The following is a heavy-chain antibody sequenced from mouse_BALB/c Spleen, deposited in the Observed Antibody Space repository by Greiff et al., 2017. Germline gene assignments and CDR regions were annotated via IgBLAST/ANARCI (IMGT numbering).Heavy chain of an antibody. CDR3: ARGLRYFDV. D-gene: IGHD3-1*01. CDR1: GFTFSSFG. Sequence: EVHLVESGGGLVQPGGSRKLSCAASGFTFSSFGMHWVRQAPEKGLEWVAYISSGSSTIYYADTVKGRFTISRDNPKNTLFLQMTSLRSEDTAMYYCARGLRYFDVWGAGTTVTVSS. V-gene: IGHV5-17*02. J-gene: IGHJ1*01. CDR2: ISSGSSTI.